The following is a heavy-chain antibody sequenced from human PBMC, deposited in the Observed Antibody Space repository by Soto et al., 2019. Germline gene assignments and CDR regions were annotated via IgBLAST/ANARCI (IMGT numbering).Heavy chain of an antibody. D-gene: IGHD6-6*01. CDR3: SMSIAARPDRYYFDY. Sequence: QVLLQQSGPGLVKPSQTLSLTCAISGDSVSSNSAAWNWIRQSPSRGLEWLGRTYYRSKWYNDYAVSVKSRRTITPDTSKNQYSLQLNSVTPADTAVYYCSMSIAARPDRYYFDYWGQGTLVTVSS. V-gene: IGHV6-1*01. J-gene: IGHJ4*02. CDR2: TYYRSKWYN. CDR1: GDSVSSNSAA.